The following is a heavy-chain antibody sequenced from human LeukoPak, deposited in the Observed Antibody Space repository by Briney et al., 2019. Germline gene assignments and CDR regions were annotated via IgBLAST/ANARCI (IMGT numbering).Heavy chain of an antibody. CDR1: GGSISSSSYY. Sequence: SETLSLTCTVSGGSISSSSYYWGWIRQPPGKGLEWIGSIYYSGSTYYNPSLKSRVTISVDTSKNQFSLKLSSVTAADTAVYYCARLLRTMIVVVAAGDDYWGQGTLVTVSS. V-gene: IGHV4-39*01. D-gene: IGHD3-22*01. J-gene: IGHJ4*02. CDR2: IYYSGST. CDR3: ARLLRTMIVVVAAGDDY.